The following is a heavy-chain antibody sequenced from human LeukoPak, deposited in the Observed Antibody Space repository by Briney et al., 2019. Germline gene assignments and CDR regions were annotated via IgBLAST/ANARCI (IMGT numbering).Heavy chain of an antibody. CDR1: GYTFTSYG. CDR3: ARAPTDYGDYGWGLAGMDV. J-gene: IGHJ6*02. D-gene: IGHD4-17*01. CDR2: IIPIFGTA. Sequence: SVKVSCKASGYTFTSYGISWVRQAPGQGLEWMGGIIPIFGTANYAQKFQGRVTITADESTSTAYMELSSLRSEDTAVYYCARAPTDYGDYGWGLAGMDVWGQGTTVTVSS. V-gene: IGHV1-69*13.